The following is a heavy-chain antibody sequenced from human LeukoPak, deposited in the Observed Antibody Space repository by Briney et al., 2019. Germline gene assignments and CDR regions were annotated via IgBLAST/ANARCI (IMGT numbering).Heavy chain of an antibody. V-gene: IGHV4-39*01. J-gene: IGHJ3*02. D-gene: IGHD1-26*01. CDR1: GGSISSSSYY. Sequence: PSETLSLTCSVSGGSISSSSYYWGWIRQPPGKGLEWIGSIYYSGSTYYNPSLKSRVTISVDTSKNQFSLKLSSVTAADTAVYYCARRGQKWEPGSYDAFDIWGQGTMVTVSS. CDR3: ARRGQKWEPGSYDAFDI. CDR2: IYYSGST.